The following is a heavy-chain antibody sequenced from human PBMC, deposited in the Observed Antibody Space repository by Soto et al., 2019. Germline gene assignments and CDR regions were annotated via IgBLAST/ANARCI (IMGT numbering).Heavy chain of an antibody. CDR2: ITTYNGNR. CDR1: GYTFKNYG. V-gene: IGHV1-18*01. CDR3: ARDAQPKGVAADGVSHY. Sequence: ASVKVSCKVSGYTFKNYGIKWVRQAPGQGLEWVGWITTYNGNRYSAEKFQGRVTMTTDTSTSTTYMELRSLTSDDTGVYYCARDAQPKGVAADGVSHYWGQGTLVTVS. J-gene: IGHJ4*02. D-gene: IGHD6-19*01.